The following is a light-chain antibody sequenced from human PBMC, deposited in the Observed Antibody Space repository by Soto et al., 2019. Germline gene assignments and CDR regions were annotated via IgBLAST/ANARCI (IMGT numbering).Light chain of an antibody. CDR3: QQYNSYSVNA. Sequence: DIQMTQSPYTLSASVGDRVTITCRASQSISGWLAWYQQKPGKAPKLLIYDASSVESGVPSRFSGSGSGTEFSLTISRLQPDDFATYYCQQYNSYSVNAFGQGTKLEIK. J-gene: IGKJ2*01. CDR1: QSISGW. V-gene: IGKV1-5*01. CDR2: DAS.